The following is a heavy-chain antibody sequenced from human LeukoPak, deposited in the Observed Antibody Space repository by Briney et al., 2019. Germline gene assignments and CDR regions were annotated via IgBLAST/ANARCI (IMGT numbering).Heavy chain of an antibody. D-gene: IGHD2-2*01. CDR1: GYTFTSYY. CDR3: ARGGHTVVVPAAIDWFDP. Sequence: ASVKVSCKASGYTFTSYYMHWVRQAPGQGLEWMGIINPSGGSTNYAQKFQGRVTMTRDMSTSTVYMELSSLRSEDTAVYYCARGGHTVVVPAAIDWFDPWGQGTLVTVSS. CDR2: INPSGGST. V-gene: IGHV1-46*01. J-gene: IGHJ5*02.